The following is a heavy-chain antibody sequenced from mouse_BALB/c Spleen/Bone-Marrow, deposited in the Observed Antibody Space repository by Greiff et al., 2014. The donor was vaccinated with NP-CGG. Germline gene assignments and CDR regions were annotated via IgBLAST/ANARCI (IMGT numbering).Heavy chain of an antibody. CDR2: ISSGGSYT. Sequence: EVQLVESGGGLVKPGGSLKLSCAASGFAFSSYDMSWVRQTPEKRLEWVATISSGGSYTYYPDSVKGRSTISRDNARNTLYLQMSSLRSEDTALYYCARPLTGAYFDYWGQGTTLTVSS. CDR1: GFAFSSYD. V-gene: IGHV5-9*02. J-gene: IGHJ2*01. D-gene: IGHD4-1*01. CDR3: ARPLTGAYFDY.